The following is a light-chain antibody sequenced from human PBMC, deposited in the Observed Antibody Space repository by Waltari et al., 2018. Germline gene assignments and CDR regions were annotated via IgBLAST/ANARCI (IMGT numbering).Light chain of an antibody. J-gene: IGKJ1*01. V-gene: IGKV3D-15*01. Sequence: IVMTQSPATLSLSPGESATLSCRASQSVRSTFAWFQQKPGQPPRLLIYGTSTRATCIPARFTGSGSGTEFSLTISSLQPEDFATYDCQQYDYWPWTFGQGTRVETK. CDR3: QQYDYWPWT. CDR1: QSVRST. CDR2: GTS.